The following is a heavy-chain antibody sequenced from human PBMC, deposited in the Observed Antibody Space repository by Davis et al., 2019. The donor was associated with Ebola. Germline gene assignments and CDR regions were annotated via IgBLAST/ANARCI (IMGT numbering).Heavy chain of an antibody. CDR2: MNPNSGNT. J-gene: IGHJ4*02. Sequence: AASVKVSCKASGYTFTNYDINWVRQATGQGLEWMGWMNPNSGNTGYAQKFQGRITMTRNTSISTAYMELSSLRSEDTAVYYCARRIGHSYGKGDYWGQGTLVTVSS. CDR1: GYTFTNYD. D-gene: IGHD5-18*01. V-gene: IGHV1-8*01. CDR3: ARRIGHSYGKGDY.